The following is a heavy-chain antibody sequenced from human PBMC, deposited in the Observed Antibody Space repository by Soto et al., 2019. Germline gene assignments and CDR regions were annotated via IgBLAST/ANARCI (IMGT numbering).Heavy chain of an antibody. V-gene: IGHV4-30-4*01. J-gene: IGHJ6*02. D-gene: IGHD5-18*01. CDR1: GGSISSGDYY. Sequence: SETLSLTCNVSGGSISSGDYYWTWIRQSPGKGLEWIGYIYYTGGTFYSPSLKSRVTISLDTSENHFSLDMNSVTAADTAVYFCARVSGHNTGYYSVYFMDVWGQGTTVT. CDR3: ARVSGHNTGYYSVYFMDV. CDR2: IYYTGGT.